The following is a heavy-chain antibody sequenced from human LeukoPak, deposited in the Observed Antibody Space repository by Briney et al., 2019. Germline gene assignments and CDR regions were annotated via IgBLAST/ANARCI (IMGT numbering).Heavy chain of an antibody. CDR1: GFSLSTSGMC. Sequence: SGPALVKPTQTLTLTCTFSGFSLSTSGMCVSWIRQPPGKALEWLARIDWDDDKYYSTSLKTRFTISKDTSKNQVVLTMTNMDPVDTATYYCARESGYYGSGSYSPFDYWGQGTLVTVSS. J-gene: IGHJ4*02. D-gene: IGHD3-10*01. V-gene: IGHV2-70*11. CDR2: IDWDDDK. CDR3: ARESGYYGSGSYSPFDY.